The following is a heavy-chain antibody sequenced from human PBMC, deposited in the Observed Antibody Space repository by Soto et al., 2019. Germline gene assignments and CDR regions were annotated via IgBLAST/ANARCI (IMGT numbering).Heavy chain of an antibody. CDR3: TREVAPSAYFDS. Sequence: QVQLVQSGAEVKKPGASVKVSCKASGYNFTTDGISWVRQAPGQGLEWVGWISAYNGNTKSAQNFQGRVTMTTDTTTYTAYMEWRSLRAVDAAVYYCTREVAPSAYFDSRGQGTLVTVSA. CDR2: ISAYNGNT. V-gene: IGHV1-18*04. J-gene: IGHJ4*02. CDR1: GYNFTTDG.